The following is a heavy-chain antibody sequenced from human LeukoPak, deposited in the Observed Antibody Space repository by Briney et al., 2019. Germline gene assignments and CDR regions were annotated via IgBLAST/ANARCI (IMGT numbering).Heavy chain of an antibody. CDR2: IIPIFGTA. D-gene: IGHD6-6*01. Sequence: SVKVSCKASGGTFSRDAISWVRQAPGQGLEWMGGIIPIFGTANYVQKFQGRVTITTDESTSTAYMELSSLRSEDTAVYYCARGFTSSSSFSASYYYYMDVWGKGTTVTVSS. V-gene: IGHV1-69*05. J-gene: IGHJ6*03. CDR1: GGTFSRDA. CDR3: ARGFTSSSSFSASYYYYMDV.